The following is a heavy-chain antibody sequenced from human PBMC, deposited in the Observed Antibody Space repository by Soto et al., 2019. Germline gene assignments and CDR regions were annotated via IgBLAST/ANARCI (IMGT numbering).Heavy chain of an antibody. CDR3: VRESFLLNDRPDKYYVWDV. Sequence: QVQLVQSGAEVKKPGASVKASCRASGYTFTNYYMHCVRQAPGQGLEWMGIIQPIVGSTSYAKKVKSIVTLTRGTSTSRVYMELTSLRSNYTAVYYFVRESFLLNDRPDKYYVWDVWGQGNMVIVAS. CDR1: GYTFTNYY. D-gene: IGHD3-16*02. J-gene: IGHJ6*02. CDR2: IQPIVGST. V-gene: IGHV1-46*03.